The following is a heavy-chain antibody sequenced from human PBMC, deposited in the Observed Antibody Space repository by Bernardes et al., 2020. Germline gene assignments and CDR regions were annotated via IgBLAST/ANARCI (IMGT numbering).Heavy chain of an antibody. V-gene: IGHV3-9*01. CDR3: AKDITATGTGGLNYFDY. D-gene: IGHD1-1*01. CDR2: ISWNSGSI. J-gene: IGHJ4*02. CDR1: GFTFDDYA. Sequence: GGSLRLSCAASGFTFDDYAMHWVRQAPGKGLEWVSGISWNSGSIGYADSVKGRFTISRDNAKNSLYLQMNSLRAEDTALYYCAKDITATGTGGLNYFDYWGQGTLVTVSS.